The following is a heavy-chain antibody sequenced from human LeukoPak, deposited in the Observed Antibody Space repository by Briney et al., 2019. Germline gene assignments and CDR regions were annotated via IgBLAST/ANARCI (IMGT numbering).Heavy chain of an antibody. Sequence: PGGSLRLSCAASGFTFNRYGMSWVRQAPGKGVEWVSSISTSAGNSGGNTHYADSVKGRFTISRDNSKNTVILQMNSLRVEDTAVYYCTKALYDTSGGGYWGQGTLVTVSS. V-gene: IGHV3-23*01. CDR1: GFTFNRYG. CDR3: TKALYDTSGGGY. CDR2: ISTSAGNSGGNT. D-gene: IGHD3-22*01. J-gene: IGHJ4*02.